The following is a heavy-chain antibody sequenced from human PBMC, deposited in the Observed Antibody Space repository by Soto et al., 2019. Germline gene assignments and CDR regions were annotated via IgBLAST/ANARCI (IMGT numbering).Heavy chain of an antibody. D-gene: IGHD2-21*01. V-gene: IGHV1-3*01. Sequence: QVQLVQSGAEVKKPGASVKVFCKASGYTFTDYAIHWVRQAPGQRLELMGWIAHGNGNTKYSQNFQGRVTITRDTSATKAYMELSSFRSEDTAVYYCAKGSRMWTPDYWGQGTLVTVSS. J-gene: IGHJ4*02. CDR2: IAHGNGNT. CDR1: GYTFTDYA. CDR3: AKGSRMWTPDY.